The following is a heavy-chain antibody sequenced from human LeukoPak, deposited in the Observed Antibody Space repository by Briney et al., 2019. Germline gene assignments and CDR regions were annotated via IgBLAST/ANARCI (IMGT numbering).Heavy chain of an antibody. D-gene: IGHD4-23*01. Sequence: SVKVSCKASGGTFSSYAISWVRQAPGQGLEWMGRIIPILGIANYAQKFQGRVTITADKSTSTVYMELSSLRSEDTAVYYCARGIATVVTPSWFDPWGQGTLVTVSS. V-gene: IGHV1-69*04. CDR3: ARGIATVVTPSWFDP. J-gene: IGHJ5*02. CDR2: IIPILGIA. CDR1: GGTFSSYA.